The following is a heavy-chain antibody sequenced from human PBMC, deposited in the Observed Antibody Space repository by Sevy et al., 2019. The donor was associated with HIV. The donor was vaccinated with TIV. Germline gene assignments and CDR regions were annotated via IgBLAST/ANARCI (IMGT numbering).Heavy chain of an antibody. CDR3: AGARYDSSGSFDALDI. CDR1: GFTFSSYE. Sequence: GGSLRLSCTASGFTFSSYEMNWVRQAPGKGLEWVSYITNSGSSIYYSDSVRGRFTVSRDNAKNSLYLQMKSLRAEDTAVYYCAGARYDSSGSFDALDIWGQGTMVTVSS. V-gene: IGHV3-48*03. D-gene: IGHD3-22*01. J-gene: IGHJ3*02. CDR2: ITNSGSSI.